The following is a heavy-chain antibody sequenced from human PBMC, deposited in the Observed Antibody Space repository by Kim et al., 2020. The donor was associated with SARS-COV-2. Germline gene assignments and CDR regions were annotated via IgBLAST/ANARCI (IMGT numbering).Heavy chain of an antibody. CDR1: GGSIRSSSYY. V-gene: IGHV4-39*01. CDR3: ARQERQWLGLEPNWFDP. J-gene: IGHJ5*02. Sequence: SETLSLTCTVSGGSIRSSSYYWGWIRQPPGKGLEWIGSIYYSGSTYYNPSLKSRVTISVDTSKNQFSLKLSSVTAADTAVYYCARQERQWLGLEPNWFDPWGQGTLVTVSS. D-gene: IGHD6-19*01. CDR2: IYYSGST.